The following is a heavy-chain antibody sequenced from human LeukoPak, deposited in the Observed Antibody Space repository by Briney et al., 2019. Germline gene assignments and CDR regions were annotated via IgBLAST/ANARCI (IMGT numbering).Heavy chain of an antibody. V-gene: IGHV1-46*01. CDR1: GYTFTSYY. CDR3: AREPGVNMYHFDY. CDR2: IDPSGGST. D-gene: IGHD1/OR15-1a*01. J-gene: IGHJ4*02. Sequence: GASVKVSCKASGYTFTSYYMHWVRQAPGQGLEWMGIIDPSGGSTSYAQKFQGRVTVTRDTSTSTVYTELSSLRSEDTAVYYCAREPGVNMYHFDYWGQGTLVTVSS.